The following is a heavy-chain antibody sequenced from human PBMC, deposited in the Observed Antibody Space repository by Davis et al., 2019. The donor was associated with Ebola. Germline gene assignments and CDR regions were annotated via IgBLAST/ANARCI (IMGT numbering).Heavy chain of an antibody. D-gene: IGHD5-24*01. Sequence: ASVKVSCQASGYTFTDYFIHWVRQAPGQGLEWMGWINPNSGGTNYAQKFQGRVTMTRDTSISTAYMELSRLRSDDTAVYYCARDRDGYNYFDYWGQGTLVTVSS. CDR3: ARDRDGYNYFDY. CDR1: GYTFTDYF. V-gene: IGHV1-2*02. CDR2: INPNSGGT. J-gene: IGHJ4*02.